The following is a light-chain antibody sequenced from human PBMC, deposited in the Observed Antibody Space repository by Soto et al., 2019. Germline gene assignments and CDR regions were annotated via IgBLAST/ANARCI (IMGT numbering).Light chain of an antibody. Sequence: EIVLTQSPGTLSVSPGERVSLSCRASQSIYDKLAWYQQKPGQTPRLLIYDASTRATGIPGRFSGSGSGTDFTLTISRLEPEDFAVYYCQQYGRSPFTFGPGTKVDIK. V-gene: IGKV3-20*01. CDR3: QQYGRSPFT. CDR1: QSIYDK. CDR2: DAS. J-gene: IGKJ3*01.